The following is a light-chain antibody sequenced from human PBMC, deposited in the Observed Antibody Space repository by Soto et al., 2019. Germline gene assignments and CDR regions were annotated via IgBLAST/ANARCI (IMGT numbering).Light chain of an antibody. Sequence: EIVLTQSPGTLSLSPGERATLSCRASQSVSSSYLAWYQQKPGQAPRLLIYGASSRATGIPDRFSGSGSGTDFTITITRLEPDDFAVYYCQQYGSSLGTFGPGTKVDI. CDR3: QQYGSSLGT. V-gene: IGKV3-20*01. CDR1: QSVSSSY. CDR2: GAS. J-gene: IGKJ3*01.